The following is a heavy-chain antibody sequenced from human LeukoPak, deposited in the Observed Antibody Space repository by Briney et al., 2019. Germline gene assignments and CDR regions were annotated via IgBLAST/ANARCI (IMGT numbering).Heavy chain of an antibody. J-gene: IGHJ6*02. Sequence: PGGSLRLSCAASGFSFSNYGMHWVRQAPGKGLEWVALIWHDGSNKDYGDSVKGRFTISRDNSKNTVYLEMNSLRAEDTAVYYCAREESGYDYTPYYYYYYGMDVWGQGTTVTVSS. CDR3: AREESGYDYTPYYYYYYGMDV. V-gene: IGHV3-30*02. CDR2: IWHDGSNK. D-gene: IGHD5-12*01. CDR1: GFSFSNYG.